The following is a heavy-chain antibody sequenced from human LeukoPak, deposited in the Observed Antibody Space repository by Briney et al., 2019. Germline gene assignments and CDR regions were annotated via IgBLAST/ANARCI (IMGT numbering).Heavy chain of an antibody. CDR2: IYYSGST. CDR3: ARSGLGYDSSDRINFYDY. Sequence: SETLSLTCTVSGGSISSYYWSWIRQPPGKGLEWIGYIYYSGSTNYNPSLKSRVIISVDTSKNQFSLKLSSVTAADTAVYYCARSGLGYDSSDRINFYDYWGQGTLVTVSS. V-gene: IGHV4-59*08. J-gene: IGHJ4*02. D-gene: IGHD3-22*01. CDR1: GGSISSYY.